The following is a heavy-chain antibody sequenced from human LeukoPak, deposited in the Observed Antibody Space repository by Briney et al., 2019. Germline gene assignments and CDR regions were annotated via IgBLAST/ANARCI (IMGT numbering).Heavy chain of an antibody. CDR2: ISSSSTDI. D-gene: IGHD4/OR15-4a*01. V-gene: IGHV3-21*04. CDR1: GFTFSTYS. CDR3: ARVGTMMLLDY. Sequence: GGSLRLSCAASGFTFSTYSMNWVRQAPGKGLEWVSSISSSSTDIYYGDSVKGRFTISRDNAKNSLYLQLSSLRLEDTAVYYCARVGTMMLLDYWGQGTLVTVSS. J-gene: IGHJ4*02.